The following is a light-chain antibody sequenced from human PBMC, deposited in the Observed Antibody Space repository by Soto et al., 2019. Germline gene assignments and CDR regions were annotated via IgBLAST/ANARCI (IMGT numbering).Light chain of an antibody. CDR3: MQGTHWPPFT. Sequence: DVVMTQSPLSLPVTLGQAASISCRSSQSLVYRDGNTYLSWFQQRPGQSPRRLIYKVSNRDSGVPDRFSGSESGPDFTLKISRVEAEDVGVYYCMQGTHWPPFTFGPGTKVDIK. CDR2: KVS. J-gene: IGKJ3*01. CDR1: QSLVYRDGNTY. V-gene: IGKV2-30*01.